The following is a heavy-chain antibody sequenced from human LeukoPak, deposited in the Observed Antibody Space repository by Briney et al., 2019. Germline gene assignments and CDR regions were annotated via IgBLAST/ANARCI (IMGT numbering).Heavy chain of an antibody. Sequence: SQTLSLTCAISGDSVSSNSATWNWIRQSPSRGLEWLGRTYYRSKWYFDYGMSVKSQITINPDTSKNQFSLQLHSVTPDDTAVYFCAGTGSYFRYWDQGTLVTVSS. CDR2: TYYRSKWYF. CDR1: GDSVSSNSAT. D-gene: IGHD1-26*01. V-gene: IGHV6-1*01. CDR3: AGTGSYFRY. J-gene: IGHJ4*02.